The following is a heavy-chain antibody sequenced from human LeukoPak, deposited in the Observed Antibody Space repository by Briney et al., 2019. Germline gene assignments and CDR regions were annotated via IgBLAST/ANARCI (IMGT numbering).Heavy chain of an antibody. Sequence: GASVKVSCKASGGTFSSYAISWVRQAPGQGLEWMGGIIPIFGTANYAQKFQGRVTITADKSTSTAYMELSSLRSEDTAVYYCARVVRWLQLNYYYYYMDVWGKGTAVTISS. D-gene: IGHD5-24*01. CDR1: GGTFSSYA. CDR3: ARVVRWLQLNYYYYYMDV. J-gene: IGHJ6*03. V-gene: IGHV1-69*06. CDR2: IIPIFGTA.